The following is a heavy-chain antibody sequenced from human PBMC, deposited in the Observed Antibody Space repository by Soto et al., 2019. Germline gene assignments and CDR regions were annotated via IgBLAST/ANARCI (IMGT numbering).Heavy chain of an antibody. CDR3: ARVIRVSGDYYGMDV. CDR1: SGSISSYY. V-gene: IGHV4-59*01. J-gene: IGHJ6*02. D-gene: IGHD6-6*01. Sequence: SETLSLTCTVSSGSISSYYWSWIRQPPGKGLEWIGYIYYSGSTNYNPPLKSRVTISVDTSKNQFSLKLSSVTAADTAVYYCARVIRVSGDYYGMDVWGQGXTVTVSS. CDR2: IYYSGST.